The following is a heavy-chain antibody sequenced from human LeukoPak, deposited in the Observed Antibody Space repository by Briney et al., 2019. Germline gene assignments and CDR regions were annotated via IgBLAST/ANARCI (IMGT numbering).Heavy chain of an antibody. CDR3: AKESCSSRCNFDY. V-gene: IGHV3-23*01. CDR1: GFTFSSYA. Sequence: GGSLRLSCAASGFTFSSYAMSWVRQAPGKGPEWVSAIDTSGGHTYYADSVKGRFTISRDHSENTLYLQMNSLRAEDTAVYYCAKESCSSRCNFDYWGQGTLVTVSS. D-gene: IGHD2-2*01. CDR2: IDTSGGHT. J-gene: IGHJ4*02.